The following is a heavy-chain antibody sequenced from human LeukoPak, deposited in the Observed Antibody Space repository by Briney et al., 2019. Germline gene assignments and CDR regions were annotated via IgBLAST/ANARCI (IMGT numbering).Heavy chain of an antibody. CDR2: IIPIFGTA. CDR1: GGTFSSYA. D-gene: IGHD5-12*01. V-gene: IGHV1-69*13. J-gene: IGHJ5*02. CDR3: AHSGYDYSWFDP. Sequence: SVKVSCKASGGTFSSYAISWVRQAPGQGLEWMGGIIPIFGTANYAQKFQGRVTITADESTSTAYMELSGLRSEDTAVYYCAHSGYDYSWFDPWGQGTLVTVSS.